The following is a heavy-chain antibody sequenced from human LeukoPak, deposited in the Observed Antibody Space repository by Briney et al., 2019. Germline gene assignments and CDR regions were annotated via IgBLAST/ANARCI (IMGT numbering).Heavy chain of an antibody. V-gene: IGHV1-2*02. CDR1: GYTFTGYY. D-gene: IGHD2-2*02. CDR2: INPNSGGT. CDR3: ATRYCSSTSCYKRDALDI. Sequence: ASVKVSCKASGYTFTGYYMHWVRQAPGQGLEWMGWINPNSGGTNYAQKFQGRVTMTEDTSTDTAYMELSSLRSEDTAVYYCATRYCSSTSCYKRDALDIWGQGTMVTVSS. J-gene: IGHJ3*02.